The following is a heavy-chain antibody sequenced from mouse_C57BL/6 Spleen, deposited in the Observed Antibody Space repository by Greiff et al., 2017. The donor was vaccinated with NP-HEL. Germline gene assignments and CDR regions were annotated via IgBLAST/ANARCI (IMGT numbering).Heavy chain of an antibody. J-gene: IGHJ2*01. CDR3: TRRGSGSREGYYFDY. D-gene: IGHD1-1*01. CDR1: GYTFTDYE. Sequence: QVQLQQSGAELVRPGASVTLSCKASGYTFTDYEMHWVKQTPVHGLEWIGAIDPETGGTAYNQKFKGKAILTADKSSSTAYMELRSLTSEDSAVYYCTRRGSGSREGYYFDYWGQGTTLTVSS. CDR2: IDPETGGT. V-gene: IGHV1-15*01.